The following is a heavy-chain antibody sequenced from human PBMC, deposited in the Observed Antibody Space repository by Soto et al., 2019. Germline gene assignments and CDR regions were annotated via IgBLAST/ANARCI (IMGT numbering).Heavy chain of an antibody. J-gene: IGHJ4*02. CDR1: GFTFSGAW. V-gene: IGHV3-15*07. CDR2: IKSKSDGGTT. Sequence: GGSLRLSCAASGFTFSGAWFNWVRQAPGKGLEWVGRIKSKSDGGTTDYAAPVKGRFTISRDDSKTTTYLQMNSLKIEDTAVYYCTRRRDWTAVDPLDYWGQGTLVTVSS. D-gene: IGHD5-18*01. CDR3: TRRRDWTAVDPLDY.